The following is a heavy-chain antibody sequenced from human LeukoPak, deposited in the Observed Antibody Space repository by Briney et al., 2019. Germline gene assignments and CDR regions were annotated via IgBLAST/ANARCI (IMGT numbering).Heavy chain of an antibody. V-gene: IGHV3-9*01. D-gene: IGHD5-18*01. CDR2: ISWNSGSI. J-gene: IGHJ4*02. CDR1: GFTFDDYA. Sequence: PGGSLRLSCAASGFTFDDYAMHWVRQAPGKGLEWVSGISWNSGSIGYADSVKGRFTISRDNAKNSLYLQMNSLRAEDTAVYYCARDWDTDDYWGQGTLVTVSS. CDR3: ARDWDTDDY.